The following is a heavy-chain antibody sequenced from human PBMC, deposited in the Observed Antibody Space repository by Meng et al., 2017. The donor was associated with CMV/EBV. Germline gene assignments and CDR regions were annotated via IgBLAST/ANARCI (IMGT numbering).Heavy chain of an antibody. CDR2: IYYSGST. CDR3: ARFTYCSSTSCYLRNWFDP. D-gene: IGHD2-2*01. CDR1: GGSISSSSYY. J-gene: IGHJ5*02. Sequence: SETLSLTCTVSGGSISSSSYYWGWIRQPPGKGLEWIGSIYYSGSTYYNPSLKSRVTISVDTSKNQFSLKLSSVTAADTAVYYCARFTYCSSTSCYLRNWFDPWGQGTLVTVSS. V-gene: IGHV4-39*07.